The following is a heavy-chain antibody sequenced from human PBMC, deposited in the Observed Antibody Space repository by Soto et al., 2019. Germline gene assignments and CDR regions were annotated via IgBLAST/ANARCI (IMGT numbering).Heavy chain of an antibody. V-gene: IGHV4-39*01. J-gene: IGHJ4*02. Sequence: QLQLQESGPGLVKPSETLSLTCTVSGGSISSSSYYWGWIRQPPGKGLEWIGSIYYSGRTYYNPSLKSRVTIPVDTSTTQFSLKLSSVTAAATAVYYCARHTPAISISDHWGQGTLVTVSS. CDR2: IYYSGRT. CDR1: GGSISSSSYY. CDR3: ARHTPAISISDH. D-gene: IGHD2-15*01.